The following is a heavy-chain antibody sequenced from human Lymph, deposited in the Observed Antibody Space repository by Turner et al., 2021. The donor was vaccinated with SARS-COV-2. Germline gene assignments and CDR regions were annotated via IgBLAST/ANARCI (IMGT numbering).Heavy chain of an antibody. V-gene: IGHV3-33*01. CDR3: ARGSAGGDV. J-gene: IGHJ6*02. Sequence: QVQLVESGGGVVQPGRALRLSCAASGFTFSSYGMHWVRHAPGKGLEWVAFIWDDGSNTYYADSAKGRFTISRDNSKNTLYLQMNSLRAEDTAVYYCARGSAGGDVWGQGTTVTVSS. CDR1: GFTFSSYG. D-gene: IGHD6-13*01. CDR2: IWDDGSNT.